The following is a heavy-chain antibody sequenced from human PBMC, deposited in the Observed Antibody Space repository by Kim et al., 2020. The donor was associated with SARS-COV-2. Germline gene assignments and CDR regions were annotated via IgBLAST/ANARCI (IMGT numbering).Heavy chain of an antibody. CDR3: ARLSGGPLEYNWFDP. CDR2: IYHSGST. Sequence: SETLSLTCAVSGGSISSSNWWSWVRQPPGKGLEWIGEIYHSGSTNYNPSLKSRVTISVDKSKNQFSLKLSSVTAADTAVYYCARLSGGPLEYNWFDPWGQGTLVTVSS. J-gene: IGHJ5*02. D-gene: IGHD6-19*01. CDR1: GGSISSSNW. V-gene: IGHV4-4*02.